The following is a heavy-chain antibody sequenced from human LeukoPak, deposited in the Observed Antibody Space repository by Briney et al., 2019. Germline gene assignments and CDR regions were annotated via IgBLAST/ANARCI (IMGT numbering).Heavy chain of an antibody. J-gene: IGHJ6*02. V-gene: IGHV3-23*01. CDR2: ISGRDDST. CDR3: ARGHYGMDV. CDR1: GFTVTNYA. Sequence: GGSLRLSCAASGFTVTNYAMYWVRQAPGKGLEWVSAISGRDDSTYYADSVKGRFTISRDTSKNTLFLQMNSLRAEDTAVYYCARGHYGMDVWGQGTTVTVSS.